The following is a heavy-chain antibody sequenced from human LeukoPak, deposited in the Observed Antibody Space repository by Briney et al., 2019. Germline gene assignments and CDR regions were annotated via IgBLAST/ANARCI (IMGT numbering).Heavy chain of an antibody. CDR1: GFTFSNYG. J-gene: IGHJ3*02. V-gene: IGHV3-23*01. CDR2: ISGSGGTT. CDR3: AKGALRGYSAPRVFVI. Sequence: PGGSLRLSCATSGFTFSNYGLTWVRQAPGKGLEWVSSISGSGGTTYYAGPVKGRFTISRDDSKNTVYLHMKNLRTEDAATYYCAKGALRGYSAPRVFVISGRGTIVTVS. D-gene: IGHD5-18*01.